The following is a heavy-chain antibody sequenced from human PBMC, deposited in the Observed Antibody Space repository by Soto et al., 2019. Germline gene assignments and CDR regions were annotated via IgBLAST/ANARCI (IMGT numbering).Heavy chain of an antibody. V-gene: IGHV4-34*01. CDR3: ARGSGIVTLPGELEDVKYDY. J-gene: IGHJ4*02. CDR2: INESGST. Sequence: QVQLQQWGAGLVKPSETLSLSCAVYGQSFSGHSWAWIRQPPGKGLEWIGEINESGSTYYNPSLKSRVTISTDTSKNQFALKPRSVSAADTAAYFCARGSGIVTLPGELEDVKYDYWGQGTLVNVSS. D-gene: IGHD1-1*01. CDR1: GQSFSGHS.